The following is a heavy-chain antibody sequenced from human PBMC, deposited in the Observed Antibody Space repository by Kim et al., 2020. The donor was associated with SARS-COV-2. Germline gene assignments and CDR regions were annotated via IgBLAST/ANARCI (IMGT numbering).Heavy chain of an antibody. J-gene: IGHJ6*02. D-gene: IGHD5-12*01. V-gene: IGHV3-23*01. CDR1: GFTFSSYA. CDR2: ISGSGGST. Sequence: GGSLRLSCAASGFTFSSYAMSWVRQAPGKGLEWVSAISGSGGSTYYADSVKGRFTISRDNSKNTLYLQMNSLRAEDTAVYYCANPPIIYYYYGMDVWGQGTTVTVSS. CDR3: ANPPIIYYYYGMDV.